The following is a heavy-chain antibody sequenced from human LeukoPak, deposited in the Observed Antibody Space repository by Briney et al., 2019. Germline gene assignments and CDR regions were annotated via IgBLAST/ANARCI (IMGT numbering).Heavy chain of an antibody. CDR3: ARGRAQYQLLRFDY. D-gene: IGHD2-2*01. CDR2: IIPIFGTA. Sequence: SVKVSCKASGGTFSSYAISWVRQAPGQGLEWMGGIIPIFGTANYAQKFQGRVTITADESTRTAYMELSSLRSEDTAVYYCARGRAQYQLLRFDYWGQGTLVTVSS. V-gene: IGHV1-69*13. J-gene: IGHJ4*02. CDR1: GGTFSSYA.